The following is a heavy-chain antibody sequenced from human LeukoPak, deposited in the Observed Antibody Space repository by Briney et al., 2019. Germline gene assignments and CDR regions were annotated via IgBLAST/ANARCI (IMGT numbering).Heavy chain of an antibody. CDR3: ARDPETRSYYDSSGYSGAFHH. J-gene: IGHJ1*01. D-gene: IGHD3-22*01. CDR2: IKQDGSEK. CDR1: GFTFSSYW. Sequence: PGGSLRLSCAASGFTFSSYWMSWVRQAPGKGLEWVAKIKQDGSEKYYVDSVKGRFIISRDNGKHSLYLQMNSLTDEDKAVYFCARDPETRSYYDSSGYSGAFHHWGQGTLVTVSS. V-gene: IGHV3-7*01.